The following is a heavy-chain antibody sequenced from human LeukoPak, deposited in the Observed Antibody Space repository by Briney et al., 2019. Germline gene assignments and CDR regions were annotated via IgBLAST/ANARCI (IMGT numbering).Heavy chain of an antibody. CDR1: GGSFSGYY. V-gene: IGHV4-34*01. Sequence: NPSETLSLTCAVYGGSFSGYYWSWIRQPPGKGLEWIGEINHSGSTNYNPSLKSRVTISVDMSKNQFSLKLSSVTAADTAVYYCARGLMARYWGQGTLVTVSS. CDR2: INHSGST. J-gene: IGHJ4*02. CDR3: ARGLMARY.